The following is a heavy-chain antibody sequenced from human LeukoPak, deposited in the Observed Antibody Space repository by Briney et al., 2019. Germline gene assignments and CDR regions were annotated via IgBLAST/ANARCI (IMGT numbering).Heavy chain of an antibody. CDR1: GFTFSSYG. Sequence: GGSLRLSCAASGFTFSSYGMHWVRQAPGKGLEWVAFIRYDGSNKYYADSVKGRFTISRDNSKNTLYLQMNSLRAEDTAVYYCAKDLGDDYASDYWGQGTLVTVSS. J-gene: IGHJ4*02. CDR3: AKDLGDDYASDY. CDR2: IRYDGSNK. D-gene: IGHD5-24*01. V-gene: IGHV3-30*02.